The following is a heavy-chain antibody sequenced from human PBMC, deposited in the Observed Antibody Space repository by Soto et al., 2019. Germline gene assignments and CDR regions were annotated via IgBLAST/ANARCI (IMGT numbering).Heavy chain of an antibody. CDR3: ARDSRYCTDSGCSIMRDAFDV. CDR2: IYHIGTT. CDR1: HFSATNNKY. V-gene: IGHV4-4*02. Sequence: QVLLQESGPGLVKPSGTLSLTCTASHFSATNNKYWRWFRKSPGKPREWIAEIYHIGTTYYNPSICSRVSMSVDMSKNQISLILTSVTAADTAVYYCARDSRYCTDSGCSIMRDAFDVWGQGTLVTVSS. D-gene: IGHD2-15*01. J-gene: IGHJ3*01.